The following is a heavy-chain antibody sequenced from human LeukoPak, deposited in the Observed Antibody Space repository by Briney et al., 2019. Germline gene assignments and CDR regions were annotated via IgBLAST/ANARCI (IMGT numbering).Heavy chain of an antibody. CDR1: GFTFSTYW. CDR2: IKSYGSRT. J-gene: IGHJ4*02. V-gene: IGHV3-74*01. Sequence: HPGGSLRLSCAASGFTFSTYWMHWVRQAPGKGLVWVSRIKSYGSRTTYADSVKGRFTISRDNAKNTLYLQMNSLRTEDTAVYYCARKRGSLRGHFDYWGQGTLGTVSS. CDR3: ARKRGSLRGHFDY. D-gene: IGHD2-15*01.